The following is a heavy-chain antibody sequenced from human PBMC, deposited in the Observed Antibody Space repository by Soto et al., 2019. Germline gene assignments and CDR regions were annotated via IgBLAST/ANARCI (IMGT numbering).Heavy chain of an antibody. CDR3: ARDGYRGFYYYYGMDV. J-gene: IGHJ6*02. V-gene: IGHV4-39*07. CDR1: GGSIISSSYY. Sequence: PSETLSLTCSVSGGSIISSSYYWGWIRQPPGKGLEWIGSMHYSGSTYYNPSLKSRITISVDTSKNQFSLKLSSVTAADTAVYYCARDGYRGFYYYYGMDVWGQGTTVTVSS. D-gene: IGHD3-10*01. CDR2: MHYSGST.